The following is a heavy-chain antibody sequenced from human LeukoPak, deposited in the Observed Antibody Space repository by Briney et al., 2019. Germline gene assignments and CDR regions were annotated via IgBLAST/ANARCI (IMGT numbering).Heavy chain of an antibody. Sequence: GGSLRLSCAASGFTFSSYWMSWVRQAPGKGLEWVANIKQDGSEKYHVDSVKGRFTISRDNANNSLYLQMNSLRAEDTAVYYCARDLRCSGGSCYPTHFDYWGQGTLVTVSS. V-gene: IGHV3-7*03. CDR1: GFTFSSYW. CDR2: IKQDGSEK. CDR3: ARDLRCSGGSCYPTHFDY. J-gene: IGHJ4*02. D-gene: IGHD2-15*01.